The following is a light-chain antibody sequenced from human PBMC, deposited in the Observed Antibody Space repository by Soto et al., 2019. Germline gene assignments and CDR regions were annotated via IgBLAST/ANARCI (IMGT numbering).Light chain of an antibody. CDR3: ETWDSNTAV. CDR2: LEGSGSY. Sequence: QAVVTQSSSASASLGSSVKLTCTLSSGHSSYIISWHQQQPGKAPRYLMKLEGSGSYNKGSGVPDRFSGSSSGADRYLTISNLRSEDEADYYCETWDSNTAVFGGGTQLTVL. V-gene: IGLV4-60*03. CDR1: SGHSSYI. J-gene: IGLJ7*01.